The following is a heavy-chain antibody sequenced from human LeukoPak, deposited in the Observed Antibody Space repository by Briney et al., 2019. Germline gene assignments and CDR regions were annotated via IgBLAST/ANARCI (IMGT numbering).Heavy chain of an antibody. J-gene: IGHJ4*02. Sequence: GGSLRLSCAASGFTFTSYGMHWVRQAPGTGLECVAFIRYDGSNTYYADSVKGRFTISRDNSKNTLYLQMNSLRAEDTAVYYCAKDRDLVGGNYRYYQFDGWGQGALVSASS. D-gene: IGHD3-16*02. CDR3: AKDRDLVGGNYRYYQFDG. CDR1: GFTFTSYG. V-gene: IGHV3-30*02. CDR2: IRYDGSNT.